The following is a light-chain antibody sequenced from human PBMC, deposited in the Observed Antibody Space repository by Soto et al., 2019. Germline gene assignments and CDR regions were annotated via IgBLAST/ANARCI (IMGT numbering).Light chain of an antibody. CDR1: TGAVTSGHY. J-gene: IGLJ2*01. V-gene: IGLV7-46*01. CDR3: LLSYSGARLVV. Sequence: QAVVTQEPSLTVFPGGTVTLTCGSSTGAVTSGHYPYWFQQKPGQAPRTLIYDTSNKHSWTPARFSGSLLGGKAALTLSVAQPEDEAEYYCLLSYSGARLVVFGGGTKVTVL. CDR2: DTS.